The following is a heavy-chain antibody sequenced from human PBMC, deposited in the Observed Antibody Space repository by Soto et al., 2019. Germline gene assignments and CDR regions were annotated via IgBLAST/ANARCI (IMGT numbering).Heavy chain of an antibody. CDR2: INPNSGGT. J-gene: IGHJ6*02. D-gene: IGHD2-15*01. Sequence: ASVKVSCKASGYTFTSYYMHWVRQAPGQGLEWMGWINPNSGGTNYAQKFQGWVTMTRDTSISTAYMELSRLRSDDTAVYYCARAVRESRFVAASDYYYYGMDVWGQGTTVTVSS. CDR3: ARAVRESRFVAASDYYYYGMDV. CDR1: GYTFTSYY. V-gene: IGHV1-2*04.